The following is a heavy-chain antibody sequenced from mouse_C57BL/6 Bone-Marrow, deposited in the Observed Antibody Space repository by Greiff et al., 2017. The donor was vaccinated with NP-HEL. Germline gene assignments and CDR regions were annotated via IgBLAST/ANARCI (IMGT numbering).Heavy chain of an antibody. D-gene: IGHD1-1*01. CDR1: GFTFSDYG. CDR2: ISSGSSTI. Sequence: EVKLMESGGGLVKPGGSLKLSCAASGFTFSDYGMHWVRQAPEKGLEGVAYISSGSSTIYYAATVKGRFTISRDNAKNTLFLQMTSRRSEDTAMYYCARDYYGSSFLLDYWGQGTTLTVSS. CDR3: ARDYYGSSFLLDY. J-gene: IGHJ2*01. V-gene: IGHV5-17*01.